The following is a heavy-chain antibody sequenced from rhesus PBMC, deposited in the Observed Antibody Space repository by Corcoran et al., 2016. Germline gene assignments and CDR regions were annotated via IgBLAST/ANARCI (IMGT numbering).Heavy chain of an antibody. Sequence: QVQLQESGPGVVKPSETLSLTCAVSGGSISDSYRWSWIRQPPGKGLEWIGYIYGSSTSTNYNPSLKSRVTISKDTSKNQFSLKLSSVTAADTAVYYCAREGRIYSLFDYWGQGVLVTGSS. CDR3: AREGRIYSLFDY. V-gene: IGHV4S10*01. CDR1: GGSISDSYR. CDR2: IYGSSTST. J-gene: IGHJ4*01. D-gene: IGHD2-27*01.